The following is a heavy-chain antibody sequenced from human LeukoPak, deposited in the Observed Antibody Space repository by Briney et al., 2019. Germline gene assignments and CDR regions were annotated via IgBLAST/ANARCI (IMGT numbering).Heavy chain of an antibody. V-gene: IGHV1-2*02. Sequence: GASVKVSCKASGYTFTGYYMHWVRQAPGQGLEWMGWINPNSGGTNYAQKFQGRVTMTRDTSISTAYMELSRLRSDDTAVYYCARASGGSYYQCLEYWGQGTLVTVSS. J-gene: IGHJ4*02. CDR3: ARASGGSYYQCLEY. CDR1: GYTFTGYY. CDR2: INPNSGGT. D-gene: IGHD1-26*01.